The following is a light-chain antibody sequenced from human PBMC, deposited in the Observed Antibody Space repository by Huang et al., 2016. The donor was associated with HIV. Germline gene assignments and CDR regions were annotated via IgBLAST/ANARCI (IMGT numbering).Light chain of an antibody. CDR2: DAS. J-gene: IGKJ4*01. V-gene: IGKV3-11*01. Sequence: EIVLTQSPATLSLSPVERVTLSCRASQSVSSYLARYQQKPGQAPRLLIYDASNRATVVPARFSGSVSGTDFSLTISSLEPEDFAVYYCQQRSNWPPTFGGGTKVEIK. CDR3: QQRSNWPPT. CDR1: QSVSSY.